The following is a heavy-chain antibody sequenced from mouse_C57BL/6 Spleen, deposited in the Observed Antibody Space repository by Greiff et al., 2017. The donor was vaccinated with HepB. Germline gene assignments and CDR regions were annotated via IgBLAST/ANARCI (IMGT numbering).Heavy chain of an antibody. CDR1: GFNIKDDY. D-gene: IGHD2-10*01. V-gene: IGHV14-4*01. Sequence: VQLQQSGAELVRPGASVKLSCTASGFNIKDDYMHWVKQRPEQGLEWIGWIDPENGDNEYASKFQGKATITADTSSNTAYLQLISLKSEDTAIYYCALPGDLYWYCDVWGTETTVTVSS. CDR2: IDPENGDN. J-gene: IGHJ1*03. CDR3: ALPGDLYWYCDV.